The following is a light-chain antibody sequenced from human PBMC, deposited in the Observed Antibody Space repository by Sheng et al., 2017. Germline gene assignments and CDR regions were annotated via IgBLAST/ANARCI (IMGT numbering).Light chain of an antibody. CDR1: QTVTDNY. CDR3: LQYGRPPCT. J-gene: IGKJ2*02. Sequence: EVVLTQSPGTLSLSPGERASLSCRASQTVTDNYLAWYQVKPGQAPRVLIHGASTRATGIPGRFSGSGSGTDFTLTISSLEPEDFAVYYCLQYGRPPCTFGQGTNLEIK. CDR2: GAS. V-gene: IGKV3-20*01.